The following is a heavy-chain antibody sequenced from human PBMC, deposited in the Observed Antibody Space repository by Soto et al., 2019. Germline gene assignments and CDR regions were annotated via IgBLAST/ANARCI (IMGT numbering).Heavy chain of an antibody. D-gene: IGHD5-18*01. Sequence: QVQLVQSGPEVKKPGASVKVSCKASAYTFNTSGISWVRRSPGEGLEWIGWISGHDGQTNYVQKFRGRVTITTDTSMRTDYMELRSLRSDDTSLYYCARDGRKPLWLEGRNAMDVWGQGTTVTVSS. CDR1: AYTFNTSG. J-gene: IGHJ6*02. CDR2: ISGHDGQT. V-gene: IGHV1-18*01. CDR3: ARDGRKPLWLEGRNAMDV.